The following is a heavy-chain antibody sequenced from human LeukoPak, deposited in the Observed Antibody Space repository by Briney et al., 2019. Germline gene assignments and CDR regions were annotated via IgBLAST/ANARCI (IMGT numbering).Heavy chain of an antibody. Sequence: PGGSLRLSCAASGFTFSSYAMSWVRQAPGKGLEWVSAISGSGGSTYYADSVKGRFTISRDNSKNTLYLQMNSLRAEDTAVYYCARDLWITGIPPESDYWGQGTLVTVSS. CDR1: GFTFSSYA. D-gene: IGHD1-20*01. CDR3: ARDLWITGIPPESDY. V-gene: IGHV3-23*01. J-gene: IGHJ4*02. CDR2: ISGSGGST.